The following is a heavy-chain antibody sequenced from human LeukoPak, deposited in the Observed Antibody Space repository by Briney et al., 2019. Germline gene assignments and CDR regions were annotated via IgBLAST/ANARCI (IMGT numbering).Heavy chain of an antibody. D-gene: IGHD5-12*01. CDR2: MNPNSGNT. CDR1: GYTFTSYD. CDR3: ARGRSKVSGYSGYDSGDY. J-gene: IGHJ4*02. V-gene: IGHV1-8*01. Sequence: GASVKVSCKASGYTFTSYDINWVRQATGQGLEWMGWMNPNSGNTGYAQKFQGRVTMTRNTSISTAYMELSSLRSEDTAVYYCARGRSKVSGYSGYDSGDYWGQGTLVTVSS.